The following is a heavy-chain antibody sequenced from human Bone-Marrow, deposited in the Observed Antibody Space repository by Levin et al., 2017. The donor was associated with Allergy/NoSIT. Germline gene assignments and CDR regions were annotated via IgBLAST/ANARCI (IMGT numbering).Heavy chain of an antibody. CDR3: ARVFSAGSGPNYYYYGMDV. V-gene: IGHV4-59*01. D-gene: IGHD6-19*01. J-gene: IGHJ6*02. Sequence: SETLSLTCTVSGGSISSYYWSWIRQPPGKGLEWIGYIYYSGSTNYNPSLKSRVTISVDTSKNQFSLKLSSVTAADTAVYYCARVFSAGSGPNYYYYGMDVWGQGTTVTVSS. CDR2: IYYSGST. CDR1: GGSISSYY.